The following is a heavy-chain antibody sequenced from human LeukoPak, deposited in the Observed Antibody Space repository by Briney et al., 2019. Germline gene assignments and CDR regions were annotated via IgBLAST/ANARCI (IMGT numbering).Heavy chain of an antibody. V-gene: IGHV1-46*01. CDR2: INPSGGST. Sequence: GASVKVSCKASGYTFTSYYMHWVRQAPGQGLEWMGIINPSGGSTSYAQKFQGRVTMTTDTSTSTAYMELRSLRSDDTAVYHCARVGDILTGYPYYFDYWGQGTLVTVSS. D-gene: IGHD3-9*01. CDR3: ARVGDILTGYPYYFDY. J-gene: IGHJ4*02. CDR1: GYTFTSYY.